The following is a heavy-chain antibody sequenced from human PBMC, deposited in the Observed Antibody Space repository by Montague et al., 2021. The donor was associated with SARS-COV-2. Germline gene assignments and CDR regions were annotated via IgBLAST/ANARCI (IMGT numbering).Heavy chain of an antibody. CDR2: IYTLGST. CDR1: GDSISSGDYH. Sequence: TLSLTCTVSGDSISSGDYHWSWVRQPAGKGLECIGYIYTLGSTSYNPSLKSRVTISMDTSKNQVSLKLSSVTAADTAVYFCARSPYRTSDLNGMDVWGQGTTVTVSS. D-gene: IGHD1-14*01. J-gene: IGHJ6*02. V-gene: IGHV4-61*09. CDR3: ARSPYRTSDLNGMDV.